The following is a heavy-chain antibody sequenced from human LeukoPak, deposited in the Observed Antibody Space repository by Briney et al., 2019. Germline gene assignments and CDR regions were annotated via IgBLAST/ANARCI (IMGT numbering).Heavy chain of an antibody. V-gene: IGHV3-30*02. Sequence: PGGSLRLSCPASGFTFSSCGMHWVRQTPGKGLEWVAFIRYDGSNKYYADSVQGRFTISRDNSKNTLYLQMNSLRPEDTAVYYCAKAPVTTCSGAYCYPFDYWSQGTLVTVSS. J-gene: IGHJ4*02. CDR1: GFTFSSCG. D-gene: IGHD2-15*01. CDR3: AKAPVTTCSGAYCYPFDY. CDR2: IRYDGSNK.